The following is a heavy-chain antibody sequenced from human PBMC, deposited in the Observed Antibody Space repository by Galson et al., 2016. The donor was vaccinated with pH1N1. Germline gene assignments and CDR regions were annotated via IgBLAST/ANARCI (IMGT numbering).Heavy chain of an antibody. V-gene: IGHV3-23*01. CDR2: ISGSGDST. CDR1: GFTFSSYA. Sequence: SLRLSCAVSGFTFSSYAMTWVRHTPGKGLEWVSSISGSGDSTYYADSVKGRFTISRDNSKNTVFLQMDSLRAEDTAIYYCARGNPPSSPVDYWGQGTLVTVSS. CDR3: ARGNPPSSPVDY. J-gene: IGHJ4*02.